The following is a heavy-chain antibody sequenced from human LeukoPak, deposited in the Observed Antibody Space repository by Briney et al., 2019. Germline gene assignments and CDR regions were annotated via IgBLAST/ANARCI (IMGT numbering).Heavy chain of an antibody. D-gene: IGHD2-2*01. CDR2: IWYDGSSG. J-gene: IGHJ5*02. Sequence: PGGSLRLSCAASGVTFSSYGMHWVRQAPGKGLEWVALIWYDGSSGYYADSVKGRFTISRDNSKNTLYLQMNSLRAEDTAVYYCARDVGYCSSTSCDPPNWFDPWGQGTLVTVSS. V-gene: IGHV3-33*01. CDR1: GVTFSSYG. CDR3: ARDVGYCSSTSCDPPNWFDP.